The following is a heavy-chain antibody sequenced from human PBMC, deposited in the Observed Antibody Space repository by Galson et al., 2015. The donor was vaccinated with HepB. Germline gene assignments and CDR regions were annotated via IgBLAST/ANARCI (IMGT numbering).Heavy chain of an antibody. Sequence: SLRLSCAASGFTFDDYAMHWVRQTPGKGLEWVSGISWKSGSVGYADSVKGRFTISRDNAKNSLYLQMKGLRVEDTALYYCAKTGGGRQQPDYYFYDGMDAWGQGTTVTVSS. CDR3: AKTGGGRQQPDYYFYDGMDA. CDR1: GFTFDDYA. CDR2: ISWKSGSV. V-gene: IGHV3-9*01. J-gene: IGHJ6*02. D-gene: IGHD6-13*01.